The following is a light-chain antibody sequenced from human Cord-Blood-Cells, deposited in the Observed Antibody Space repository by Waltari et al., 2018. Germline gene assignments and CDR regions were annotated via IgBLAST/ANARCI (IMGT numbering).Light chain of an antibody. CDR2: AAS. Sequence: DSQMTPSPSSPSASGGHRVTITCRASQGISNYLAWYQQKPGKVPKLLIYAASTLQSGVPSRFSGSGSGTDFTLTISSLQPEDVATYYCQKYNSAPLTFGGGTKVEIK. CDR3: QKYNSAPLT. J-gene: IGKJ4*01. CDR1: QGISNY. V-gene: IGKV1-27*01.